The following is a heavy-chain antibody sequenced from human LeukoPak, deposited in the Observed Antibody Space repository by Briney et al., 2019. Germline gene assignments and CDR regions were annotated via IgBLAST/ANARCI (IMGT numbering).Heavy chain of an antibody. CDR3: ARARIDY. V-gene: IGHV3-7*04. CDR2: IKDDGSEK. Sequence: PGGPLRLSGVGSGFTFSSYWMTWVRQAPGKGLEWVANIKDDGSEKYSVDSVKGRFTISRDNAKNLLYLQMSSLRAEDTAVYYCARARIDYWGQGTLVTVSS. D-gene: IGHD1-14*01. CDR1: GFTFSSYW. J-gene: IGHJ4*02.